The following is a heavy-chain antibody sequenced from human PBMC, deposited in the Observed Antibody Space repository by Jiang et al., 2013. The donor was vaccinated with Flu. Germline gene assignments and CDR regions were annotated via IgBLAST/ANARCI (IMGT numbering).Heavy chain of an antibody. CDR2: IDPSDSYT. J-gene: IGHJ4*02. CDR1: GYSFTSYW. Sequence: LRISCKGSGYSFTSYWISWVRQMPGKGLEWMGRIDPSDSYTNYSPSFQGHVTISADKSISTAYLQWSSLKASDTAMYYCAIQNDGSSWYGDRDYWGQGTLVTVSS. CDR3: AIQNDGSSWYGDRDY. V-gene: IGHV5-10-1*01. D-gene: IGHD6-13*01.